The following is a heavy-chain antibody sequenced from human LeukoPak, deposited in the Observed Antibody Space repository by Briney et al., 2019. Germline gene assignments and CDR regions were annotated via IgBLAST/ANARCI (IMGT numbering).Heavy chain of an antibody. CDR1: GGSISGYY. CDR2: IYYSGST. J-gene: IGHJ4*02. D-gene: IGHD4-23*01. CDR3: ARDRNGGPVDY. Sequence: SETLSLTCTVSGGSISGYYWSWVRQPPGKGLEWIRYIYYSGSTNYTPSLKSRVTISVDTSENQFSLKLSSVPAADTAVYYCARDRNGGPVDYWGQGTLVTVSS. V-gene: IGHV4-59*01.